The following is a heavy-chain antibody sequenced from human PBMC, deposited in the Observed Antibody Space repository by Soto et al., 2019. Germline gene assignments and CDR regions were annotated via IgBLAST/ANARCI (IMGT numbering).Heavy chain of an antibody. CDR2: IYYSGNT. D-gene: IGHD2-2*01. J-gene: IGHJ6*02. CDR3: ARSPVVVVPAANYGLDV. Sequence: PSETLSLTCSVSGVSVSSDIYYWSWIRHHPGRGLEWIGYIYYSGNTYYNPSLGGRVTISLDTSKNHFSLRLRSVTPADTAVYYCARSPVVVVPAANYGLDVWGQGTTVTVSS. CDR1: GVSVSSDIYY. V-gene: IGHV4-31*03.